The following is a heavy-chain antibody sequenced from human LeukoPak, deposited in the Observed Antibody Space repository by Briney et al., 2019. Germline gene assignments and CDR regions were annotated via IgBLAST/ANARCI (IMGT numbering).Heavy chain of an antibody. CDR3: ARGLWAAAGMRYYGMDV. V-gene: IGHV1-2*02. Sequence: ASVKVSCKASGYTFTGYYMHWVRQAPGQGLEWMGWINPNSGGTNYAQKFQGRVTMTRDTSISTAYMELSRLGSDDTAVYYCARGLWAAAGMRYYGMDVWGQGTTVTVSS. CDR1: GYTFTGYY. D-gene: IGHD6-13*01. J-gene: IGHJ6*02. CDR2: INPNSGGT.